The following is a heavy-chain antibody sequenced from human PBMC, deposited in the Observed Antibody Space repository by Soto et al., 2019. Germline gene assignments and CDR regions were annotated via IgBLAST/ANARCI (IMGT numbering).Heavy chain of an antibody. CDR2: ISSSSSYI. J-gene: IGHJ6*02. D-gene: IGHD3-16*01. V-gene: IGHV3-21*01. CDR3: PSAFMLFWHTRLGYGFDV. Sequence: EVQLVESGGGLVKPGGSLRLSCAASGFTFSSYSMNWVRQAPGKGLEWVSSISSSSSYIYYADSVKGRFTISRENAKNPLYLQKNCLRAEDTVGYCCPSAFMLFWHTRLGYGFDVWGQGRTVIVS. CDR1: GFTFSSYS.